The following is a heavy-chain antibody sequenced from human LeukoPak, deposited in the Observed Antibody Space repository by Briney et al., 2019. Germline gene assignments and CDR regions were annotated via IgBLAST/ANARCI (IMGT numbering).Heavy chain of an antibody. CDR1: GFTFSSYG. CDR2: IPYDGSNK. J-gene: IGHJ4*02. D-gene: IGHD2-21*02. Sequence: PGGSLRLSCAASGFTFSSYGLHWVRQAPGKGLEWVAFIPYDGSNKYYADSVKGRFTVSRDNSKNTLYVQMKSLRAEDTAVYYCAKDFVVVPGNVNYFDYWGQGTLVTVSS. V-gene: IGHV3-30*02. CDR3: AKDFVVVPGNVNYFDY.